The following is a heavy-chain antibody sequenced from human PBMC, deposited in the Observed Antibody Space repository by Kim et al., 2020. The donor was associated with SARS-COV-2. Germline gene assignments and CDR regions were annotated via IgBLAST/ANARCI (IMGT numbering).Heavy chain of an antibody. V-gene: IGHV4-39*01. Sequence: SETLSLTCTVSGGSISSSSYYWGWIRQPPGKGLEWIGSIYYSGSTYYNPSLKSRVTISVDTSKNQFSLKLSSVTAADTAVYYCARRGVGFGESFDYWGQGTLVTVSS. D-gene: IGHD3-10*01. CDR2: IYYSGST. CDR1: GGSISSSSYY. J-gene: IGHJ4*02. CDR3: ARRGVGFGESFDY.